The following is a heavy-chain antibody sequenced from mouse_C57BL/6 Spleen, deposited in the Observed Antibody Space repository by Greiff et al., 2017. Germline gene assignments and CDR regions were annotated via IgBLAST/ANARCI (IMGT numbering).Heavy chain of an antibody. CDR1: GYSFTSYW. CDR2: IYPGSGNT. V-gene: IGHV1-66*01. CDR3: TRSGCYYFDY. Sequence: VQLQQSGPELVKPGASVKISCKASGYSFTSYWINWVKQRPGQGLEWIGQIYPGSGNTKYNEKFKGKATLTADTSSSTAYMQLSSLTSEDSAVYYGTRSGCYYFDYWGQGTTLTVSS. J-gene: IGHJ2*01. D-gene: IGHD3-2*02.